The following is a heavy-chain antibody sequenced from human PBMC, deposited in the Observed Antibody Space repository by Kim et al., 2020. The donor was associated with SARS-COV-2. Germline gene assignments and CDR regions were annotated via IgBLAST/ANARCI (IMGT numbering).Heavy chain of an antibody. Sequence: VKGRFTISRDNSKHTLYLQMNSLRAEDTAVYYCAKDRRLSGSSSYNWFDPWGQGTLVTVSS. D-gene: IGHD1-26*01. CDR3: AKDRRLSGSSSYNWFDP. J-gene: IGHJ5*02. V-gene: IGHV3-23*01.